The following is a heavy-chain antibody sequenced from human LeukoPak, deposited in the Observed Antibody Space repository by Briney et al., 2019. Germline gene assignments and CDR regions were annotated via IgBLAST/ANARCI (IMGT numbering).Heavy chain of an antibody. CDR1: GDSISSYY. D-gene: IGHD2-2*01. J-gene: IGHJ3*01. Sequence: SETLSLTCTVSGDSISSYYWSWIRQPPGKGLEWIGYIYYSGSTNYNPSLKSRVTISVDTSKNQFSLKLSSVTAADTAVYYCARWPGCSSTSCYGPWGQGTMVTVSS. CDR2: IYYSGST. V-gene: IGHV4-59*01. CDR3: ARWPGCSSTSCYGP.